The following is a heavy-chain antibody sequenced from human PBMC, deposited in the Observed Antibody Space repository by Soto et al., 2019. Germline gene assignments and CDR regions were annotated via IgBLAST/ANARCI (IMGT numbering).Heavy chain of an antibody. CDR2: FNPNSGDT. CDR1: GYPLTAYS. Sequence: XAVKVSCKASGYPLTAYSMHWVRQAPGQGLEWIGWFNPNSGDTVYAEKFQGRVTLTRDTSISTAYMELSSLRSDDTALYYCARAASAVLALDYWGQRTLVTVSS. CDR3: ARAASAVLALDY. J-gene: IGHJ4*02. D-gene: IGHD6-19*01. V-gene: IGHV1-2*02.